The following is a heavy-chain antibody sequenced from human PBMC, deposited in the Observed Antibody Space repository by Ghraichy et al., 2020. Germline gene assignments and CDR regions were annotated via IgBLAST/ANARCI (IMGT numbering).Heavy chain of an antibody. D-gene: IGHD2-15*01. J-gene: IGHJ4*02. CDR2: INHSGST. CDR1: GGSFSGYY. V-gene: IGHV4-34*01. CDR3: ARGLAWGLVG. Sequence: SETLSLTCAVYGGSFSGYYWSWIRQPPGKGLEWIGEINHSGSTNYNPSLKSRVTISVDTSKNQFSLKLSSVTAADTAVYYCARGLAWGLVGWGQGTLVTVSS.